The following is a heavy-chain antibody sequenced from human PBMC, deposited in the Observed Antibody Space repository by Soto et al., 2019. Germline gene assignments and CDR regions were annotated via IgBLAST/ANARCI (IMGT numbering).Heavy chain of an antibody. V-gene: IGHV4-59*01. CDR2: IYYSGIT. CDR3: ARYKSNYYYGMDV. Sequence: PSETLSLTCTVSGGSISSYYWNWLRQPPGKGLEWIGYIYYSGITNYNPSLKSRVTISVDTSKNQFSLKLSSVTAADTAVYYCARYKSNYYYGMDVWGQGTTVTVSS. D-gene: IGHD1-20*01. J-gene: IGHJ6*02. CDR1: GGSISSYY.